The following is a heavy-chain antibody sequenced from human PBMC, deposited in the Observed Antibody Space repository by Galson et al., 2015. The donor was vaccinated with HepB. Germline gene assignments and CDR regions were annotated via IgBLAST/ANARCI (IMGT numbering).Heavy chain of an antibody. CDR2: ISAYNGNT. D-gene: IGHD2-21*02. Sequence: SVKVSCKASGYTFTSYGISWVRQAPGQGLEWMGWISAYNGNTNYAQKLQGRVTMTTDTSTSTAYMELRSLRSDDTAVYYCAREVVVVVTDPSFILSRYYGMDVWGQGTTVTVSS. V-gene: IGHV1-18*01. CDR1: GYTFTSYG. J-gene: IGHJ6*02. CDR3: AREVVVVVTDPSFILSRYYGMDV.